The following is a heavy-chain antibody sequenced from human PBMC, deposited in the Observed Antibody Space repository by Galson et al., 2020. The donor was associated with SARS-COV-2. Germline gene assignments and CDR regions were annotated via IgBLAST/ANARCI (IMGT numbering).Heavy chain of an antibody. Sequence: AGSLRLSCAASGFTFSSYAMHWVRQAPGKGLEWVAVISYDGSNKYYADSVKGRLTISRDNSKNTLYLQMNSLRAEDTAVYYCARDLGGVIGTWGQGTLVTVSS. V-gene: IGHV3-30*04. CDR1: GFTFSSYA. J-gene: IGHJ5*02. CDR2: ISYDGSNK. D-gene: IGHD3-16*02. CDR3: ARDLGGVIGT.